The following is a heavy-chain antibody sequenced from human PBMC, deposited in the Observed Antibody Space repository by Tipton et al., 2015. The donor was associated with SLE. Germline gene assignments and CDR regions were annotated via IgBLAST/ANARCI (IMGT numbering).Heavy chain of an antibody. J-gene: IGHJ6*03. V-gene: IGHV4-34*01. Sequence: TLSLTCAVHGVSFGGYYWTWIRQPPGKGLEWIGEINHDGSTNYNPSLKSRVTISLDTSKTQSSLILTSVTAADTGVYYCARALNGHYSYYYMDVWGKGTAVTVSS. CDR1: GVSFGGYY. CDR2: INHDGST. CDR3: ARALNGHYSYYYMDV. D-gene: IGHD2-8*01.